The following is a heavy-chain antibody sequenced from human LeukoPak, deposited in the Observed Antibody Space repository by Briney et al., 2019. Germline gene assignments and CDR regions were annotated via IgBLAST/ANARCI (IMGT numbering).Heavy chain of an antibody. J-gene: IGHJ4*02. CDR3: ARCTTGKTFGSLRKIKKPREIDF. CDR1: GFTFSSYS. Sequence: GGSLRLSCAASGFTFSSYSMNWVRQAPGKGLEWVSSISSGSSYIDYADSVRGRFTLSRDNAKNSLFLQMDSQRGEDTAVYYCARCTTGKTFGSLRKIKKPREIDFGGQGTLVTVSS. D-gene: IGHD1-1*01. V-gene: IGHV3-21*01. CDR2: ISSGSSYI.